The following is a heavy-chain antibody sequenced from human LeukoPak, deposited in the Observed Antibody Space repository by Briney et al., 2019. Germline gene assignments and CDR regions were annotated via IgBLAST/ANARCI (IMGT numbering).Heavy chain of an antibody. J-gene: IGHJ4*02. V-gene: IGHV4-39*07. CDR3: ASPYSTAMEY. Sequence: SETLSLTCTVSGGSISSSSYYWGWIRQPPGKGLEWIGSIYYSGSTYYNPSLKSRVTISVDTSKNQFSLKLSSVTAADTAVYYCASPYSTAMEYWGQGTLVTVSS. CDR2: IYYSGST. D-gene: IGHD2-15*01. CDR1: GGSISSSSYY.